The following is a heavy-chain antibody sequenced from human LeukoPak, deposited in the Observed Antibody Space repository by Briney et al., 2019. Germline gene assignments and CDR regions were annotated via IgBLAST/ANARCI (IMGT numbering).Heavy chain of an antibody. D-gene: IGHD3-3*01. CDR2: INHSGST. V-gene: IGHV4-34*01. J-gene: IGHJ5*02. Sequence: SETLSLTCAVYGGSFSGYYWSWIRQPPGKGLEWIGEINHSGSTNYNPSLKSRVTISVDTSKNQFSLKLSSVTAADTAVYYCARGGTIFGVVIIHGNWFDPWGRGTLVTVSS. CDR3: ARGGTIFGVVIIHGNWFDP. CDR1: GGSFSGYY.